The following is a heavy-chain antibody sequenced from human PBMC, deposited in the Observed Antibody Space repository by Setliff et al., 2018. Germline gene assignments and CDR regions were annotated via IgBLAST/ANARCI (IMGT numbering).Heavy chain of an antibody. CDR2: INRDGSNI. V-gene: IGHV3-74*01. CDR1: GFTFSNYW. Sequence: QPGGSLRLSCAASGFTFSNYWMHWVRQAPGKGLVWVSHINRDGSNIRYADSVKGRFTISRDIAKNTLYLQINGLRAEDTAVYYCARAFGGNSDAFDIWGQGTMVTVSS. CDR3: ARAFGGNSDAFDI. J-gene: IGHJ3*02. D-gene: IGHD2-21*02.